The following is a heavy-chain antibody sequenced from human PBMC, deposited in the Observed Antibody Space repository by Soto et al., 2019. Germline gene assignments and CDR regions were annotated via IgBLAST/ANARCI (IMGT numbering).Heavy chain of an antibody. D-gene: IGHD3-22*01. J-gene: IGHJ3*02. CDR2: INPSGGST. Sequence: ASVKVSCKASGYTFTSYYMHWVRQAPGQGLEWMGIINPSGGSTSYAQKFQGRVTITRDTSTSTVYMELSSLRSEDTAVYYCAREGGYYYDSSGSDAFDIWGQGTMVTVSS. CDR1: GYTFTSYY. CDR3: AREGGYYYDSSGSDAFDI. V-gene: IGHV1-46*01.